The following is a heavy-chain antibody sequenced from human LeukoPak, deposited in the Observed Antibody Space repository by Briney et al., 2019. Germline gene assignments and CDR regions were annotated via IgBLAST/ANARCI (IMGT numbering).Heavy chain of an antibody. CDR3: ARDYCSGGSCYFDY. V-gene: IGHV4-34*01. CDR2: INHSRST. CDR1: GGSFSGYY. D-gene: IGHD2-15*01. Sequence: SETLSLTCAVYGGSFSGYYWNWIRQPPGKGLEWIGEINHSRSTNYNPSLKSRATISVDTSKKQFSLKLSSVTAADTAVYYCARDYCSGGSCYFDYWGQGTLVTVSS. J-gene: IGHJ4*02.